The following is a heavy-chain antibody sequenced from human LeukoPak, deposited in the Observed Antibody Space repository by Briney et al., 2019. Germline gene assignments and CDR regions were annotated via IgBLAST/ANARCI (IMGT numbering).Heavy chain of an antibody. Sequence: SETLSLTCAVYGGSFSGYYWSWIRQPPGKGLEWIGEINHSGSTNYNPSLKSRVTISVDTSKNQFSLKLSSVTAADTAVYYCARSPPTRTFDYWGQGTLVTVSS. CDR3: ARSPPTRTFDY. CDR1: GGSFSGYY. J-gene: IGHJ4*02. D-gene: IGHD1-7*01. V-gene: IGHV4-34*09. CDR2: INHSGST.